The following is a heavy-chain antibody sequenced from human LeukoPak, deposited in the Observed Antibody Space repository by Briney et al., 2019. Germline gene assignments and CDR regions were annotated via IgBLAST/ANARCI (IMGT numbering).Heavy chain of an antibody. V-gene: IGHV1-2*02. CDR1: GYTFTGYY. CDR2: INPNSGGT. CDR3: AREAGLAAAGDGWFDP. D-gene: IGHD6-13*01. Sequence: ASVTVSCKASGYTFTGYYMHWVRQAPGQGLEWMGWINPNSGGTNYAQKFQGRVTMTRDTSISTAYMELSRLRSDDTAVYYCAREAGLAAAGDGWFDPWGQGTLVTVSS. J-gene: IGHJ5*02.